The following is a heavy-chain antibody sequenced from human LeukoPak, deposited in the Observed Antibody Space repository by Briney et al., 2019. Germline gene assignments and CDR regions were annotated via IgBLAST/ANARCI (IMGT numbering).Heavy chain of an antibody. D-gene: IGHD3-10*01. CDR1: GYTFTSYD. CDR3: ARDNKYGSGRTMEGY. J-gene: IGHJ4*02. Sequence: GASVKVSCKASGYTFTSYDINWVRQATGQGLEWTGWMNPNSGNTGYAQKFQGRVTMTRNTSISTAYMELSSLRSDDTAVYYCARDNKYGSGRTMEGYWGQGTLVTVSS. CDR2: MNPNSGNT. V-gene: IGHV1-8*01.